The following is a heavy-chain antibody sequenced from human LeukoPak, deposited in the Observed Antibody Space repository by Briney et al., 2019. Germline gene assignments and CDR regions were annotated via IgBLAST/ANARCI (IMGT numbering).Heavy chain of an antibody. V-gene: IGHV4-61*05. J-gene: IGHJ3*02. CDR3: ARTLVVPAAPADAFDI. Sequence: SETLSLTCTVSGGSISSSSYYWGWIRQPPGKGLEWIGYIYYSGSTNYNPSLKSRVTISVDTSKNQFSLKLSSVTAADTAVYYCARTLVVPAAPADAFDIWGRGTMVTVSS. CDR1: GGSISSSSYY. D-gene: IGHD2-2*01. CDR2: IYYSGST.